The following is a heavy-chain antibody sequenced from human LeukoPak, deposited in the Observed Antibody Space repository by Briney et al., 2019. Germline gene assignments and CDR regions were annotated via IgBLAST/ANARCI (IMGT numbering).Heavy chain of an antibody. CDR1: GLIVSNNY. J-gene: IGHJ4*02. Sequence: GGSLRLSCAASGLIVSNNYMSWVRQAPGKGLEWVSIVYSGGHTYYADSVKGRFTISRDKSKNTLYLQMSSLRAEDTAVYYCARGIRDCSRTTCYQPFDYWGQGALVTVSS. CDR3: ARGIRDCSRTTCYQPFDY. CDR2: VYSGGHT. D-gene: IGHD2-2*01. V-gene: IGHV3-53*01.